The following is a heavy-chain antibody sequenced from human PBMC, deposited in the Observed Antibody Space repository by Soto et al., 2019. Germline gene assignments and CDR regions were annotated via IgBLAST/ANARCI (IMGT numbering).Heavy chain of an antibody. V-gene: IGHV1-69*13. CDR1: GGSFSSYA. D-gene: IGHD3-22*01. CDR3: ARASNRGYDSSGYHDAFDI. Sequence: GVSVKIACKASGGSFSSYAISWVRKAPGQGLEWMGGIIPIFGTANYAQKFQGRVTITADESTSTAYMELSSLRSEDTAVYYCARASNRGYDSSGYHDAFDIWGQGTMVTVSS. J-gene: IGHJ3*02. CDR2: IIPIFGTA.